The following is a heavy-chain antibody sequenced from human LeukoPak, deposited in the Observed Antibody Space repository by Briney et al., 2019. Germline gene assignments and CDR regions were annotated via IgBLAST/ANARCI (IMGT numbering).Heavy chain of an antibody. CDR2: INIDGSST. V-gene: IGHV3-74*01. D-gene: IGHD3-3*01. J-gene: IGHJ6*02. CDR3: ARVKSEFLEWLLSHYYYGMDV. Sequence: GGSLRLSCAASGLTFSRYWMHWVRQVPGKGPVWVSRINIDGSSTSYADSVKGRFTISRDNAKNTLYLQMNSLRAEDTAVYYCARVKSEFLEWLLSHYYYGMDVWGQGTTVTVSS. CDR1: GLTFSRYW.